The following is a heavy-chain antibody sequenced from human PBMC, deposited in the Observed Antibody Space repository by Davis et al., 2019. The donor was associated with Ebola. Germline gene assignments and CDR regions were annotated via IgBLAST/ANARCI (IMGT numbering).Heavy chain of an antibody. CDR3: ARRIVATSRGDAFDI. Sequence: GESLKISCHGSGYSFTSYWIGWVRQLPGKGLEWMGIIYPGDSDTRYSPSFQGQVTISADKSISTAYLQWSSLKASDTAMYYCARRIVATSRGDAFDIWGQGTMVTVSS. D-gene: IGHD5-12*01. CDR2: IYPGDSDT. V-gene: IGHV5-51*01. J-gene: IGHJ3*02. CDR1: GYSFTSYW.